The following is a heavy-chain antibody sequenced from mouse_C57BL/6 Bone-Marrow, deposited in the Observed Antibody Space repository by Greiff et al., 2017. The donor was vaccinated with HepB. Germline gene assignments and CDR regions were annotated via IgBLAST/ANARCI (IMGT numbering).Heavy chain of an antibody. V-gene: IGHV1-80*01. CDR2: IYPGDGDT. J-gene: IGHJ3*01. D-gene: IGHD3-3*01. Sequence: QVQLKESGAELVKPGASVKISCKASGYAFSSYWMNWVKQRPGKGLEWIGQIYPGDGDTNYNGKFKGKATLTADKSSSTAYMQLSSLTSEDSAVYFGARWGWGGFAYWGQGTLVTVSA. CDR3: ARWGWGGFAY. CDR1: GYAFSSYW.